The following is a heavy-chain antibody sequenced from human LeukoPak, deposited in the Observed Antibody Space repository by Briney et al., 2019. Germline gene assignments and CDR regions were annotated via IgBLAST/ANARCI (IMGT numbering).Heavy chain of an antibody. CDR2: IHYSGTT. D-gene: IGHD1-14*01. V-gene: IGHV4-30-4*08. Sequence: PSQTLSLTCTVSGGSISSSEYYWSWIRQPPGKGLEWIGHIHYSGTTYYNPSLKSRVTVSLDTSKNKFFLILSSVTVADTAVYYCARGKVPDHWGQGTLVTVSS. CDR3: ARGKVPDH. CDR1: GGSISSSEYY. J-gene: IGHJ4*02.